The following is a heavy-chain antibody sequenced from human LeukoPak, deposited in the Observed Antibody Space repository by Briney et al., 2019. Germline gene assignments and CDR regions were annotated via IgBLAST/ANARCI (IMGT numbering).Heavy chain of an antibody. CDR1: AGSISSGGYY. CDR2: IYYSGST. Sequence: TLSLTCTVSAGSISSGGYYWSWIRQHPGKGLEWIGYIYYSGSTYYNPSLKSRVTISVDTSKNQFSLKLSSVTAADTAVYYCAISRGNWFDPWGQGTLVTVSS. V-gene: IGHV4-31*03. CDR3: AISRGNWFDP. J-gene: IGHJ5*02. D-gene: IGHD2-2*01.